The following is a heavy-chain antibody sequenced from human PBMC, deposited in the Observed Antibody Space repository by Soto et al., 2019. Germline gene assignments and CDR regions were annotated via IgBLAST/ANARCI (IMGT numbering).Heavy chain of an antibody. CDR2: IYYSGST. Sequence: PSETLSLTCTVSGGSISPYHWSWIRQPPGKGLEWIGYIYYSGSTNYEPSLKSRVTMPIDMSKNHFSLKLSSVSATDTAVYYCARLRYFFSGYVYFDYWGQGTLVTVS. J-gene: IGHJ4*02. CDR3: ARLRYFFSGYVYFDY. D-gene: IGHD5-12*01. V-gene: IGHV4-59*08. CDR1: GGSISPYH.